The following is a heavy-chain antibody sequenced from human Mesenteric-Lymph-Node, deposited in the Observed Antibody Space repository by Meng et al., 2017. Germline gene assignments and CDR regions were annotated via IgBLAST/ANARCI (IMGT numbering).Heavy chain of an antibody. CDR3: ARASTYYDIL. CDR2: ISYDGGNT. J-gene: IGHJ4*02. V-gene: IGHV3-30*04. CDR1: GFTFSTYS. Sequence: GESLKISCAASGFTFSTYSMHWVRQAPGKGLEWVALISYDGGNTYYADSVKGRFTISRDNSKNTLYLQVNSLRAEDTAVYYCARASTYYDILWGQGTLVTVSS. D-gene: IGHD3-9*01.